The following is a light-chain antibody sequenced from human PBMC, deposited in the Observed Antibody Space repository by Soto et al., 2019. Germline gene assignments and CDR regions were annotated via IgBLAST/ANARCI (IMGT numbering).Light chain of an antibody. V-gene: IGLV1-36*01. CDR1: SSNIGNNA. CDR3: AAWDDGLGGVL. J-gene: IGLJ3*02. Sequence: QSVLTQPPSVSEAPRQRVTISCSGSSSNIGNNAVTWYQHLPGKAPKLLIYYDDILPSGVSDRFSGSKSGTSASLAISGLQSEDEADYYCAAWDDGLGGVLFGGGTKLTVL. CDR2: YDD.